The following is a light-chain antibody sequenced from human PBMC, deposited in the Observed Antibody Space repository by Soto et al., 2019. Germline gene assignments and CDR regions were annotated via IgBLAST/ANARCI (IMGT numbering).Light chain of an antibody. Sequence: QSVLTQPASVSGSPGQSITISCTGTSSDVGAYNYVSWYQQHPGKAPKLMIYEVSNRPSGVSNRFSGSKSGNTASLTIFGLQAEDEADYYCSSYTSSSSYVFGTGTKGTVL. V-gene: IGLV2-14*01. J-gene: IGLJ1*01. CDR3: SSYTSSSSYV. CDR2: EVS. CDR1: SSDVGAYNY.